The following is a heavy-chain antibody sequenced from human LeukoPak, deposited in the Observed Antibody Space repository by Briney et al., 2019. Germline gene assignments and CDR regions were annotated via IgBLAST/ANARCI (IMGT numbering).Heavy chain of an antibody. CDR1: GFTFSGHY. CDR3: ARGHYDSSGYYFFDY. D-gene: IGHD3-22*01. V-gene: IGHV3-11*06. J-gene: IGHJ4*02. CDR2: ISNNNRYT. Sequence: PGGSLRLSCATSGFTFSGHYMAWIRQAPGKGLEWISYISNNNRYTNYADSVKGRFTISRDNAKNSLYLQMDSLRAEDTAVYYCARGHYDSSGYYFFDYWGQGTLVTVSS.